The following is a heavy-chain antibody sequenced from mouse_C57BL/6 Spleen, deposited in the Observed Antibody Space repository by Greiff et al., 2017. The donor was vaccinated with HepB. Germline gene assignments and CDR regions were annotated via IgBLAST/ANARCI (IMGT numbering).Heavy chain of an antibody. CDR1: GYAFSSYW. D-gene: IGHD1-1*02. CDR3: ARAGSPLYAMDY. V-gene: IGHV1-80*01. CDR2: IYPGDGDT. J-gene: IGHJ4*01. Sequence: VMLVESGAELVKPGASVKISCKASGYAFSSYWMNWVKQRPGKGLEWIGQIYPGDGDTNYNGKFKGKATLTADKSSSTAYMQLSSLTSEDSAVYFCARAGSPLYAMDYWGQGTSVTVSS.